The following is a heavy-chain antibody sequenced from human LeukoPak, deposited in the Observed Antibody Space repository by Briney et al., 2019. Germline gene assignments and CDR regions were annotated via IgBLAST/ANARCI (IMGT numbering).Heavy chain of an antibody. Sequence: ASVKVSCKTSGYSFTSYDINWVRQATGQGLEWMGWMNPNSGNTGYAQKFQGRVTMTRDTSMRTAYMELSSLRSEDTAVCYCARVGSNSYYYMDVWGKGTTVTVSS. J-gene: IGHJ6*03. D-gene: IGHD2-2*01. V-gene: IGHV1-8*01. CDR3: ARVGSNSYYYMDV. CDR2: MNPNSGNT. CDR1: GYSFTSYD.